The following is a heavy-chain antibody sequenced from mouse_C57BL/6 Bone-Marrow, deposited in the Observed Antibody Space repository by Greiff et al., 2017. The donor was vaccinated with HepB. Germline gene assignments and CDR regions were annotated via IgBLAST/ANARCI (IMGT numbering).Heavy chain of an antibody. V-gene: IGHV3-3*01. Sequence: EVKLVESGPSLVRPSQTLSLTCTVTGFSISSDCYWIWIRQFPGNKLEYIGYTFYSGITYYNPSLESRTYITRDTSKNQFSLKLSSVTTEDTATYYCARDSESYYYGSSYVMDYWGQGTSVTVSS. CDR1: GFSISSDCY. CDR3: ARDSESYYYGSSYVMDY. D-gene: IGHD1-1*01. CDR2: TFYSGIT. J-gene: IGHJ4*01.